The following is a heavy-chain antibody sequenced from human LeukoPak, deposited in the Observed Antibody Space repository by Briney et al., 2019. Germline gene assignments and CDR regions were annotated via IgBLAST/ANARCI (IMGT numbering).Heavy chain of an antibody. J-gene: IGHJ6*02. CDR1: GFTFDDYA. Sequence: GGSLRLSCAASGFTFDDYAMHWVRQAPGKGLEWVSGISRNSGSIGYADSVKGRFTISRDNAKNSLYLQMNSLRAEDTALYYCAKDIYGDYYYGMDVWGQGTTVTVSS. V-gene: IGHV3-9*01. D-gene: IGHD4-17*01. CDR2: ISRNSGSI. CDR3: AKDIYGDYYYGMDV.